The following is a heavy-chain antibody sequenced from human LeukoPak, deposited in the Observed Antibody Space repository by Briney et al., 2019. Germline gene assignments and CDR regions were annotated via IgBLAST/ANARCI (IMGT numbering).Heavy chain of an antibody. J-gene: IGHJ4*02. CDR1: GFSFDDYA. CDR2: IRGDDGTT. V-gene: IGHV3-43*02. Sequence: GGSLRLSCAASGFSFDDYAMHWVRQAPGKGLEWVSLIRGDDGTTYYADAVKGRFTISRDNSKNSLYLQMDSLRTEDTALYYCAKDRQGSYASGSLPDYWGQGTLVTVSS. D-gene: IGHD3-10*01. CDR3: AKDRQGSYASGSLPDY.